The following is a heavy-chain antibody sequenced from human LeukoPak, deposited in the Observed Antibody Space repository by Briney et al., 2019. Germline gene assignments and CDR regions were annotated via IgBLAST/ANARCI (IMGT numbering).Heavy chain of an antibody. Sequence: ASETLSLTCTVSGYSISSGYYWGWIRQPPGKGLEWIGEINHSGSTNYNPSLKSRVTISVDTSKNQFSLKLSSVTAADTAVYYCARGGSGSYFPLYYFDYWGQGTLVTVSS. CDR1: GYSISSGYY. CDR2: INHSGST. CDR3: ARGGSGSYFPLYYFDY. V-gene: IGHV4-38-2*02. J-gene: IGHJ4*02. D-gene: IGHD1-26*01.